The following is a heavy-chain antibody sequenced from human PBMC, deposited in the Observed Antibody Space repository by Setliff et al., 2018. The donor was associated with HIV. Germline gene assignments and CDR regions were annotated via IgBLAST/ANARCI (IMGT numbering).Heavy chain of an antibody. CDR3: ARDLEVAGPLNSGGSCHKFDY. J-gene: IGHJ4*02. V-gene: IGHV7-4-1*02. CDR2: ININTGNP. Sequence: ASVKVSCKASGYAFTTYAMNWVRQAPGQGLEWMGWININTGNPTYAQGFTGRFVFSVDTSVNTVYLQISSLKAEDTAIYYCARDLEVAGPLNSGGSCHKFDYWGQGTLVTVSS. CDR1: GYAFTTYA. D-gene: IGHD2-15*01.